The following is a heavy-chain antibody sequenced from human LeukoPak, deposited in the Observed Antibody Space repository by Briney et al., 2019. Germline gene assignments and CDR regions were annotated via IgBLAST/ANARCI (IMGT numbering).Heavy chain of an antibody. Sequence: PGGALRLSCAASGITLSNYWMIWGRQAPGRGREWVANIKQDGSLTHYVDSVKGRFTISRDNAKNSLFFLMNSLGVEDTAVYYCATMDGTGYVGYWGQGTLVTVSS. D-gene: IGHD2-8*02. V-gene: IGHV3-7*01. CDR2: IKQDGSLT. CDR3: ATMDGTGYVGY. J-gene: IGHJ4*02. CDR1: GITLSNYW.